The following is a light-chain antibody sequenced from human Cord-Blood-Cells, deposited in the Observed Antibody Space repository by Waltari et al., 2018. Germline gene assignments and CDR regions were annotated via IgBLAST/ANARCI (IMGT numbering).Light chain of an antibody. V-gene: IGKV1-33*01. J-gene: IGKJ4*01. CDR2: DAS. CDR3: QQYDNLPPLT. CDR1: QDISNY. Sequence: DIQMTQSPSSLSASVGDRVTITCQASQDISNYLNWDQQKPGKAPKLLIYDASNLETGVPSRFSGSGSVTDFTFTISSLQPEDIATYYCQQYDNLPPLTFGGGTKVEIK.